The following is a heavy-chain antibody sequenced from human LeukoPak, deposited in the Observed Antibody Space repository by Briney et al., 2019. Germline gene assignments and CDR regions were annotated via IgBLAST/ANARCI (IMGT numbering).Heavy chain of an antibody. J-gene: IGHJ4*02. Sequence: GGSLRLSCAASGFTFSNYWMSWVRQAPGKGLEWVANIKQDGSEKYYVDSVKGRFTIARDNAKNSLYLQMNSLRAEGTAVYYCARIKGGFQATTYYFDYWGQGTLVTVSS. CDR3: ARIKGGFQATTYYFDY. V-gene: IGHV3-7*01. CDR1: GFTFSNYW. D-gene: IGHD1-26*01. CDR2: IKQDGSEK.